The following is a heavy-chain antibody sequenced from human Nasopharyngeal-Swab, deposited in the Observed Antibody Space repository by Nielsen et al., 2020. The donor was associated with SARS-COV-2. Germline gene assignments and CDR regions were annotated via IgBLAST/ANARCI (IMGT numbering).Heavy chain of an antibody. V-gene: IGHV3-30*03. CDR1: GFTFSTYG. CDR2: MSYGGSNK. J-gene: IGHJ6*03. D-gene: IGHD3-9*01. Sequence: GASLKISCAASGFTFSTYGMHWVRQAPGTGLEWVAVMSYGGSNKHYADSVKGRFTISRDNAKKTLYLQMNSLRAEDTAVYYCARGHYYDILTGYYSGYYMGVWGKGTTVTVSS. CDR3: ARGHYYDILTGYYSGYYMGV.